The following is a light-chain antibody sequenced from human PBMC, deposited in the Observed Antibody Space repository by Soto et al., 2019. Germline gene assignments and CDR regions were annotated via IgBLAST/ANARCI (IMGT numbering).Light chain of an antibody. CDR3: QQYNSYSPT. Sequence: DIQMTQSPSTLSASVGDRVTITCRASQSISVWLAWYQQKAGKAPNLLIYKASRLESGVPSRFSGSGSETEFTLTIIGLQPGDSATSYCQQYNSYSPTFGQGTTVEVK. J-gene: IGKJ1*01. CDR1: QSISVW. V-gene: IGKV1-5*03. CDR2: KAS.